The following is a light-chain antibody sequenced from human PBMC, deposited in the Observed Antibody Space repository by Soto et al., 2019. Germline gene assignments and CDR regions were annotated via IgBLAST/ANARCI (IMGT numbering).Light chain of an antibody. Sequence: QSALTQPASVSGSPGQSITISCTGTSSDVGGYNLVSWYQQYPDKAPKLMIFDVNTRPSGVSNRFSGSKSGNTASLTISGLLAEDQADYYCSSSKSSSTLPYVFGTGTKLTVL. CDR2: DVN. V-gene: IGLV2-14*01. CDR1: SSDVGGYNL. CDR3: SSSKSSSTLPYV. J-gene: IGLJ1*01.